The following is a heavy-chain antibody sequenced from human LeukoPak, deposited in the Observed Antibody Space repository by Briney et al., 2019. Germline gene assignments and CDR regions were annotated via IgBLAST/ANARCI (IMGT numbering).Heavy chain of an antibody. V-gene: IGHV3-23*01. CDR1: GFTFSSYA. J-gene: IGHJ6*02. Sequence: GGSLRLSCAASGFTFSSYAMSWVRQAPGKGLEWVSAISGSGGSTYYADSVKGRFTISRDNSKNTLYLQMNSLRAEDAALYYFPFHYYDFWSGYYPPNYYYYYGMDVWGQGTTVTVPS. D-gene: IGHD3-3*01. CDR3: PFHYYDFWSGYYPPNYYYYYGMDV. CDR2: ISGSGGST.